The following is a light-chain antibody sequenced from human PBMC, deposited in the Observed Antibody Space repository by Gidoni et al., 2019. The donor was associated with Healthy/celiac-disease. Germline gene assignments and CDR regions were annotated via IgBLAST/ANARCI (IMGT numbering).Light chain of an antibody. V-gene: IGLV1-40*01. Sequence: QSVLTQPPSVSGAPGQRVPISCTGSSSNIGAGYDVHWYQQLPVTAPKLLIYGNSNRPSGVPDRFSGSKSGTSASLAITGLQAEDEADYYCQSYDSSLSGSGVFGGGTKLTVL. CDR2: GNS. CDR3: QSYDSSLSGSGV. CDR1: SSNIGAGYD. J-gene: IGLJ3*02.